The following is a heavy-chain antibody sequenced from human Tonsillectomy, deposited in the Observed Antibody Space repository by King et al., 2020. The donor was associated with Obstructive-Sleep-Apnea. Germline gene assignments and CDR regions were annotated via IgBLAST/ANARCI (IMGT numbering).Heavy chain of an antibody. D-gene: IGHD3-9*01. V-gene: IGHV3-33*01. Sequence: VQLVESGGGVVQPGRSLRLSCAASGFNFSSYGMHWVRQVPGKGLEWVAVIWYDGSNKYYADSVKGRFTISRDNSKNTLYLQMNSLRAEDTAVYYRARYWIKRYDILAGDYIYYYSMDVWRQGTTVTVSS. CDR1: GFNFSSYG. CDR3: ARYWIKRYDILAGDYIYYYSMDV. CDR2: IWYDGSNK. J-gene: IGHJ6*02.